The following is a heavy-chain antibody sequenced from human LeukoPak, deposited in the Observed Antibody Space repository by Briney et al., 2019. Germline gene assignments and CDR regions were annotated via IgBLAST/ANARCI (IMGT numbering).Heavy chain of an antibody. CDR3: ARGVRSRLSSIAVRNYYYYYMDV. Sequence: GSLRLSCAASGFTVSSNYMSWVRQPPGKGLEWIGEINHSGSTNYNPSLKSRVTISVDTSKNQFSLKLSSVTAADTAVYYCARGVRSRLSSIAVRNYYYYYMDVWGKGTTVTVSS. CDR1: GFTVSSNY. V-gene: IGHV4-34*01. D-gene: IGHD6-19*01. CDR2: INHSGST. J-gene: IGHJ6*03.